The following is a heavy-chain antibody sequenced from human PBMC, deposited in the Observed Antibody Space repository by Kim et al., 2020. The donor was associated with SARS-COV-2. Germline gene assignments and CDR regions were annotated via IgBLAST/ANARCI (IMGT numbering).Heavy chain of an antibody. CDR2: INHSGST. D-gene: IGHD2-2*01. Sequence: SETLSLTCAVYGGSFSGYYWSWIRQPPGKGLEWIGEINHSGSTNYNPSLKSRVTISVDTSKNQFSLKLSSVTAADTAVYYCARGLRGVVVPAAIPWFDP. CDR3: ARGLRGVVVPAAIPWFDP. CDR1: GGSFSGYY. V-gene: IGHV4-34*01. J-gene: IGHJ5*02.